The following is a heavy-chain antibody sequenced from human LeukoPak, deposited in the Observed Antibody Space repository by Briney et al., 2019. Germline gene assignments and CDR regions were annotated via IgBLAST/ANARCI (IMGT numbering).Heavy chain of an antibody. V-gene: IGHV4-39*01. CDR3: VRQGRGDENSSSGYLGYGYDY. J-gene: IGHJ4*02. CDR1: GRSISSRDYY. D-gene: IGHD6-13*01. CDR2: IYYSGST. Sequence: PSDTLSLTRTLSGRSISSRDYYRGWIRQPPGKGLEYIGAIYYSGSTYYTPSLKSRVTLSVDTSRNHFSRRLSSVTATDTDVYYCVRQGRGDENSSSGYLGYGYDYWGQETLVTVSS.